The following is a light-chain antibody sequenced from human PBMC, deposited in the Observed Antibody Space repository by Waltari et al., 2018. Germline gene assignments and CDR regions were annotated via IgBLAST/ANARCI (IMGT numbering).Light chain of an antibody. V-gene: IGLV2-14*01. CDR2: EVS. J-gene: IGLJ1*01. CDR1: SSDVGGYNY. Sequence: QSALTQPASVSGSPGQSITISCTGTSSDVGGYNYASWYQQHPGKAPKLMIYEVSKRPSGVSNRFSGSKSGNTASLTIAGLQAEDEADYYCSSYTSSSPYVFGTGTKVTVL. CDR3: SSYTSSSPYV.